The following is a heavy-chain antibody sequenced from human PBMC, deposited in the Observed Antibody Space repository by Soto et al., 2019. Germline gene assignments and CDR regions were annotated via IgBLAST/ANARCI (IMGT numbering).Heavy chain of an antibody. Sequence: GGSLRLSCAASGFTFSSYWMHWVRQAPGKGLVWASRINSDGSSTSYADSVKGRFTISRDNAKNTLYLQMNSLRAEDTAVYYCARAMAMVRGVIYYGMDVWGQGTTVTVSS. CDR3: ARAMAMVRGVIYYGMDV. CDR2: INSDGSST. CDR1: GFTFSSYW. V-gene: IGHV3-74*01. J-gene: IGHJ6*02. D-gene: IGHD3-10*01.